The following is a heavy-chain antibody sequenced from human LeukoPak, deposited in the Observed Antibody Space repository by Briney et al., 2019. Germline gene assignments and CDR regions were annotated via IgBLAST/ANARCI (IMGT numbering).Heavy chain of an antibody. CDR2: IYYSGST. V-gene: IGHV4-30-4*01. CDR1: GGSISSGDYY. Sequence: SETLSLTCTVSGGSISSGDYYWSWIRQPPGKGLEWIGYIYYSGSTYYNPSLKSRVTISVDTSKNQFSLKLSSVTAADTAVYYCARERRVLVGATAAFDYWGQGTLVTVSS. D-gene: IGHD1-26*01. CDR3: ARERRVLVGATAAFDY. J-gene: IGHJ4*02.